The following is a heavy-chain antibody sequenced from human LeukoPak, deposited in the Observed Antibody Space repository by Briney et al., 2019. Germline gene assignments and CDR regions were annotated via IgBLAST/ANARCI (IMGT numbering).Heavy chain of an antibody. V-gene: IGHV4-39*01. J-gene: IGHJ4*02. Sequence: PSETLSLTCIVSGGSIGSSGYYWGWIRQPPGKGLEWIESTYHSGSTYYNPSLKSRVTISVDTSKNQFSLKLSSVTAADTAIYYCARLNAQTVAGTPSYDSWGQGTLVTVSS. D-gene: IGHD6-19*01. CDR3: ARLNAQTVAGTPSYDS. CDR2: TYHSGST. CDR1: GGSIGSSGYY.